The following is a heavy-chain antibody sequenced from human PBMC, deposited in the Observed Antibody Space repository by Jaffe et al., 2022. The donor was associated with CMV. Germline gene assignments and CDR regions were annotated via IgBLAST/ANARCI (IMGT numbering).Heavy chain of an antibody. CDR3: ARDQSLTLFGVVDH. CDR1: GFTFGHYA. J-gene: IGHJ4*02. D-gene: IGHD3-3*01. Sequence: EVQLVESGGGLVQPGRSLRLSCRASGFTFGHYAMTWVRQAPGKGLEWVGFIKSKTYGGTTYYAASVRGRFTISRDDSENIAYLQMNSLKTEDTAMYYCARDQSLTLFGVVDHWGQGVLVTVSS. V-gene: IGHV3-49*04. CDR2: IKSKTYGGTT.